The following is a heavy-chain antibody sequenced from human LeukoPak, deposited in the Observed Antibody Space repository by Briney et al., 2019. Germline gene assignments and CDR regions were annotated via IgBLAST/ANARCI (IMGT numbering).Heavy chain of an antibody. V-gene: IGHV4-59*01. J-gene: IGHJ6*02. CDR3: ARAGYDSLLYYYYGMDV. CDR2: IYYSGST. CDR1: GGSISSYY. Sequence: SETLSLTCTVSGGSISSYYWSWIRQPPGKGLEWIGYIYYSGSTNYNPSLKSRVTISVDTSKNQFSLKLSSVIAADTAVYYCARAGYDSLLYYYYGMDVWGQGTTVTVSS. D-gene: IGHD5-12*01.